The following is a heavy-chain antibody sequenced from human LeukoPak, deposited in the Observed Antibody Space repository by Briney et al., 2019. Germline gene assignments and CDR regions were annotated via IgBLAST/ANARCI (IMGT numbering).Heavy chain of an antibody. CDR3: ARVQYSGYDNYFDY. Sequence: GASVKVSCKASGYTFTNYAMNWVRQAPGQGLEWMGWINTNTGNPTYAQGFTGRFVFSLDTSVSTAYLQISSLKAEDTAVYYCARVQYSGYDNYFDYWGQGTLVIVSS. D-gene: IGHD5-12*01. J-gene: IGHJ4*02. V-gene: IGHV7-4-1*02. CDR1: GYTFTNYA. CDR2: INTNTGNP.